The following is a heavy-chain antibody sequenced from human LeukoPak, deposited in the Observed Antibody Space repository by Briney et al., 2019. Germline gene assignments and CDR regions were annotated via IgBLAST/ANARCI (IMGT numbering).Heavy chain of an antibody. J-gene: IGHJ4*02. CDR1: GGSISSYY. CDR2: IYTTGRT. D-gene: IGHD4-17*01. V-gene: IGHV4-4*07. Sequence: SETLSLTCTVSGGSISSYYWSWIRQPAGEGLEWIGRIYTTGRTNYNPSLKSRVTMSVDTSKNQFSLKLTSVTAADTAVYYCARDHYDHYGDYVFDYWGQGTLVTVSS. CDR3: ARDHYDHYGDYVFDY.